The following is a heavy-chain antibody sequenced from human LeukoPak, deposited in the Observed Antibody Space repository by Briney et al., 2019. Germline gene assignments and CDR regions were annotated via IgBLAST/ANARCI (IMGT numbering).Heavy chain of an antibody. V-gene: IGHV3-23*01. D-gene: IGHD3-22*01. CDR3: AKASGSTGYYYFDS. CDR1: GFTVSNYA. CDR2: ISGSGNSA. Sequence: AGGSVRLSCVASGFTVSNYAMSWVRQTPGKGLEWVSAISGSGNSAYYADSVKGRFTISRDNSKNTLFLQIDSLRVEDTAVYYCAKASGSTGYYYFDSWGQGTLVTVSS. J-gene: IGHJ4*02.